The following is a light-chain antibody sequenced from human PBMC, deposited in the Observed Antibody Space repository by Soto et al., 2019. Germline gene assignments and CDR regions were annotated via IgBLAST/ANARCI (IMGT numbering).Light chain of an antibody. V-gene: IGKV3-15*01. CDR2: DAS. Sequence: VLMTQSPATLSVSPGERATLSCRASQGVRNNLAWYQHKPGQAPRLLIYDASTRATGIPARFSGSGSGTDFTLTISILQSEDFAVYYCQQYNNWPPWTFGQGTRVDIK. CDR1: QGVRNN. J-gene: IGKJ1*01. CDR3: QQYNNWPPWT.